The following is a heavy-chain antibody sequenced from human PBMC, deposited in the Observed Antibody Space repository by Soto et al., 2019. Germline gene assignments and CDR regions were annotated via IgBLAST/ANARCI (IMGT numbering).Heavy chain of an antibody. D-gene: IGHD2-2*01. CDR1: GDSVASNRAA. V-gene: IGHV6-1*01. Sequence: SQTLSLTCVISGDSVASNRAAWNWVRQSPSRGLEWLGRTYYRSEWKNDYALSVNSRITINPGTSKNQLSLQLSSVTPEDTAVYYCVRGVDASFDYWGQGTLVTVSS. CDR2: TYYRSEWKN. CDR3: VRGVDASFDY. J-gene: IGHJ4*02.